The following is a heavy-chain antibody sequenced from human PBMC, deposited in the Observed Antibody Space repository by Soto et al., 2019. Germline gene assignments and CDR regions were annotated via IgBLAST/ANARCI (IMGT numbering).Heavy chain of an antibody. Sequence: VQLLESGGDLVQPGGSLRLSCVASGFILNNDAMSCVRQAPGKGLEWVSTIGGTDGDSDGVPWYEDSVKGRFTISRDSSASTLVLHMDNLRAEDSALYYCVKRGRNWGAFDFWGQGTTVVVSS. J-gene: IGHJ3*01. CDR3: VKRGRNWGAFDF. D-gene: IGHD7-27*01. V-gene: IGHV3-23*01. CDR1: GFILNNDA. CDR2: IGGTDGDSDGVP.